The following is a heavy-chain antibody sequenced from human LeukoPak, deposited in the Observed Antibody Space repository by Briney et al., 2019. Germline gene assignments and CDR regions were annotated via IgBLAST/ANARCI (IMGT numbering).Heavy chain of an antibody. V-gene: IGHV3-23*01. J-gene: IGHJ4*02. CDR1: GFTFSRYA. Sequence: GGSLRLSCAASGFTFSRYAMSWVRQAPGKGLEWVSAISGSGGSTYYADSVKGRFTISRDNPKNTLSLQMNSLRAEDTAVYYCERVSVSDDYWGQGTLVTVSS. CDR3: ERVSVSDDY. D-gene: IGHD4-23*01. CDR2: ISGSGGST.